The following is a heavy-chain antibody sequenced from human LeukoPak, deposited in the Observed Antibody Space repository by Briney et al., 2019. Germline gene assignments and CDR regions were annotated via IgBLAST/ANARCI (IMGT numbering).Heavy chain of an antibody. Sequence: SETLSLTCAVYGGSFSGYYWSWIRQPPGKGLEWTGEINHSGSTNYNPSLKSRVTISVDTSKNQFSLKLSSVTAADTAVYYCARGNYYDSSGYYDYWGQGTLVTVSS. CDR2: INHSGST. J-gene: IGHJ4*02. D-gene: IGHD3-22*01. CDR3: ARGNYYDSSGYYDY. V-gene: IGHV4-34*01. CDR1: GGSFSGYY.